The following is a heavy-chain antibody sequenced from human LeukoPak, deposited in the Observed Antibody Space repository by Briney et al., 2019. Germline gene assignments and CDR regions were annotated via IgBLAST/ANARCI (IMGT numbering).Heavy chain of an antibody. J-gene: IGHJ6*02. CDR2: ISYDETNK. CDR3: ASGYYDILTGYYERPMDV. D-gene: IGHD3-9*01. V-gene: IGHV3-30-3*01. CDR1: GFTFSTYD. Sequence: PGGSLRLSCATSGFTFSTYDMHWVRQAPGKGLEWVAVISYDETNKYYVDSVKGRFTTSRDNSKNTLYLQMNSLRAEDTALYYCASGYYDILTGYYERPMDVWGQGTTVTVSS.